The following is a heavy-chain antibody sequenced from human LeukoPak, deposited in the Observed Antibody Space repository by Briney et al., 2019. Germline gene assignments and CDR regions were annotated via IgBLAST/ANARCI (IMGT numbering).Heavy chain of an antibody. CDR2: ISYDGSNK. V-gene: IGHV3-30-3*01. Sequence: GGSLRLSCAASGFTFSRYAMHWVRQAPGKGLEWVAVISYDGSNKYYADSVKGRFTISRDNAKNSLYLQMNSLRAEDTAVYYCARESDSSSWYYYGLDVWGQGTTVTVSS. D-gene: IGHD6-13*01. CDR3: ARESDSSSWYYYGLDV. J-gene: IGHJ6*02. CDR1: GFTFSRYA.